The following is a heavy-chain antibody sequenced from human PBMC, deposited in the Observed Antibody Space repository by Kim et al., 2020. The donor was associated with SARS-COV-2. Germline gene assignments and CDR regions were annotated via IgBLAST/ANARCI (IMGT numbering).Heavy chain of an antibody. V-gene: IGHV2-70*11. CDR2: IDWDNDK. CDR1: GFSLTTRGMC. Sequence: SGPTLVNPTQTPTLTCSFSGFSLTTRGMCVSWIRQPPGKALEWLARIDWDNDKYYRKSLKTRLTISKDTSKNQVVLTMTNVDPVDTATYYCARTHNAGGGTTVTASKAYWFDPWGQGTLVTVSS. J-gene: IGHJ5*02. D-gene: IGHD4-17*01. CDR3: ARTHNAGGGTTVTASKAYWFDP.